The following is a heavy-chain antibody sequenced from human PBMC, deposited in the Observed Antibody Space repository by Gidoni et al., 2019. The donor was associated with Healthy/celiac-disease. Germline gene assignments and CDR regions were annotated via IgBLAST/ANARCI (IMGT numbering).Heavy chain of an antibody. D-gene: IGHD6-19*01. CDR2: VLPIFGTA. V-gene: IGHV1-69*01. CDR3: AIGYLSGWSYYYYYYGMDV. Sequence: QVQRGQTGAEVKKPWSSVQFSCKASGGTFSSYAISWVRKAPGQGLEWLGGVLPIFGTATYAQKFQGRVTITADESTSTAYMELSSLRSEDTAVYYCAIGYLSGWSYYYYYYGMDVWGQGTTVTVSS. CDR1: GGTFSSYA. J-gene: IGHJ6*02.